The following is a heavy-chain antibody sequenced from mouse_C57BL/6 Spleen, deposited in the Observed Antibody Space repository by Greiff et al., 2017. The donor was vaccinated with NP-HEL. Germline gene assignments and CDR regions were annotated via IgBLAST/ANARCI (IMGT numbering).Heavy chain of an antibody. CDR1: GFSLTSYG. CDR3: ARDSSGYPFAY. Sequence: VKLVESGPGLVAPSQSLSITCTVSGFSLTSYGVDWVRQSPGKGLEWLGVIWGVGSTNYNSALKSRLSISKDNSKSQVFLKMNSLQTDDTAMYYCARDSSGYPFAYWGQGTLVTVSA. V-gene: IGHV2-6*01. CDR2: IWGVGST. D-gene: IGHD3-2*02. J-gene: IGHJ3*01.